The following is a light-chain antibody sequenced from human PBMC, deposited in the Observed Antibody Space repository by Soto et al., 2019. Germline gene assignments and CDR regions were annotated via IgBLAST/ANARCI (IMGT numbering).Light chain of an antibody. CDR1: QDISVY. J-gene: IGKJ5*01. Sequence: DIQMTPSPSSLSASVGDRVTITCRASQDISVYLAWYQQKPGKVPKLLIYSASTLQSGVPSRFSGSGSGTDFTLTISSLQPEDVATYYCQTFNTAPLTFGKGTRLEIK. CDR3: QTFNTAPLT. CDR2: SAS. V-gene: IGKV1-27*01.